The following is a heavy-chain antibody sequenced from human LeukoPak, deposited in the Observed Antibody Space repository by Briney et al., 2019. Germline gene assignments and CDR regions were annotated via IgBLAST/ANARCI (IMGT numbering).Heavy chain of an antibody. CDR2: INPGGGST. V-gene: IGHV1-46*01. CDR3: ARGHQTAAYYYYYMDV. CDR1: GYTFTSYY. J-gene: IGHJ6*03. Sequence: ASVKVSCKASGYTFTSYYMHWVRQAPGQGLEWMGIINPGGGSTSYAQKFQGRVTMTRDTSTSTVYMELSSLRSGDTAVYYCARGHQTAAYYYYYMDVWGKGTTVTVSS.